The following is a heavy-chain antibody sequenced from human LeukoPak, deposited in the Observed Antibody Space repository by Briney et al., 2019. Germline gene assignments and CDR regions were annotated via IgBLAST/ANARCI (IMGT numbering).Heavy chain of an antibody. CDR2: ISAYNGNT. D-gene: IGHD2-2*01. Sequence: ASVKVSCKASGYTFTSYGISWVRQAPGQGLEWMGWISAYNGNTNYAQKLQGRVTMTTDTSTSTAYMELRSLRSDDTAVCYCARDYCSSTSCQHQFDYWGQGTLVTVSS. CDR1: GYTFTSYG. CDR3: ARDYCSSTSCQHQFDY. J-gene: IGHJ4*02. V-gene: IGHV1-18*01.